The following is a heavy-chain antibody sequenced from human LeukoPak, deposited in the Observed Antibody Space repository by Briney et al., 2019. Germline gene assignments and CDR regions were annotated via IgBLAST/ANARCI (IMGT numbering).Heavy chain of an antibody. Sequence: SETLSLTCTVSGGSISSYYWSWIRQPPGKGLEWIGDIFYSGSSNYNPSLKSRVSASIDTSKNQFFLILSSLTAADTAVYYCARGAYGSGKDSYCGLDVRGQGTTVTVSS. CDR2: IFYSGSS. J-gene: IGHJ6*02. CDR3: ARGAYGSGKDSYCGLDV. V-gene: IGHV4-59*01. D-gene: IGHD3-10*01. CDR1: GGSISSYY.